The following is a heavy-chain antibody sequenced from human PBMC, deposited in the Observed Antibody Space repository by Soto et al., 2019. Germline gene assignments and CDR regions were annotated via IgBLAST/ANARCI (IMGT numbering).Heavy chain of an antibody. V-gene: IGHV3-23*01. D-gene: IGHD1-26*01. CDR1: GFTFSSYA. CDR2: ISGSGGST. J-gene: IGHJ5*02. Sequence: GGSLSLSCEASGFTFSSYAMSWVRQPPGKGLEWVSAISGSGGSTYYADSVKGRFTISRDNSKNTLYLQMNSLRAEDTAVYYCAKEKLVGVGVWFDPWGQGTLVTVSS. CDR3: AKEKLVGVGVWFDP.